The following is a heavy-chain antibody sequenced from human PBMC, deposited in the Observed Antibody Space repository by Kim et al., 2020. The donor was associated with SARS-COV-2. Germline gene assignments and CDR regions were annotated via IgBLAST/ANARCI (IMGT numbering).Heavy chain of an antibody. V-gene: IGHV4-59*01. Sequence: SETLSLTCTVSGGSISYYFWNWIRQPPGKGLEWIGYIYYSGNTNYNPSLKSRVTISVDTSKNQFSLKLSSVTAADTAVYYCARERLFGESLVHTFDYWGQGTLVTVSS. D-gene: IGHD3-10*02. CDR1: GGSISYYF. CDR3: ARERLFGESLVHTFDY. J-gene: IGHJ4*02. CDR2: IYYSGNT.